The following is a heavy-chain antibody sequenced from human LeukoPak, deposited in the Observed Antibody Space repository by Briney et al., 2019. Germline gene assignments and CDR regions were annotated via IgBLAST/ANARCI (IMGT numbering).Heavy chain of an antibody. J-gene: IGHJ4*02. CDR1: GGSISSYY. V-gene: IGHV4-59*01. Sequence: SETLSLTCTVSGGSISSYYWSWIRQPPGKGLEWIGYIYYSGSTNYNPPLKSRVTISVDTSKNQFSLKLSSVTAADTAVYYCARGYGSGSFIDYWGQGTLVTVSS. CDR2: IYYSGST. D-gene: IGHD3-10*01. CDR3: ARGYGSGSFIDY.